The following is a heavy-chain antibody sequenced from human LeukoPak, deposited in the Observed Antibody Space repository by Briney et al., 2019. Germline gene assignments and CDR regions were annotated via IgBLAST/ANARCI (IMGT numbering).Heavy chain of an antibody. D-gene: IGHD2-15*01. Sequence: VGALRLSWAASGTTLITYGTNWVRQAPGKGLEWVSSISSGSNYMYYADSLKGRFPISRDNAKNSLYLQMNSLRADDTAVYYCARDGGSSGTGAYYMDVWGKGTTVTVSS. CDR1: GTTLITYG. J-gene: IGHJ6*03. CDR2: ISSGSNYM. V-gene: IGHV3-21*01. CDR3: ARDGGSSGTGAYYMDV.